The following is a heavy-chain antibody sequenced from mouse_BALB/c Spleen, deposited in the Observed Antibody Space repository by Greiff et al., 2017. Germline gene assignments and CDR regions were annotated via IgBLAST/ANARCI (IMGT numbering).Heavy chain of an antibody. CDR1: GFSLTSYG. CDR2: IWSGGST. D-gene: IGHD2-1*01. Sequence: VHLVESGPGLVQPSQSLSITCTVSGFSLTSYGVHWVRQSPGKGLEWLGVIWSGGSTDYNAAFISRLSISKDNSKSQVFFKMNSLQANDTAIYYCARGDGNFLDYWGQGTTLTVSS. J-gene: IGHJ2*01. CDR3: ARGDGNFLDY. V-gene: IGHV2-2*02.